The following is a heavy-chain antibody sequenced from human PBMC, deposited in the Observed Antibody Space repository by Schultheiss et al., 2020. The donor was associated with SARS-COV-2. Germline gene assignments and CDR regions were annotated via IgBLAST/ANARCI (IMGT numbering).Heavy chain of an antibody. CDR2: ISWNSGSI. Sequence: SLKISCAASGFTFDDYAMHWVRQAPGKGLEWVSGISWNSGSIGYADSVKGRFTISRDNAKNSLYLQMNSLRAEDTALYYCAKSEGAAVTDAFDIWGQGTMVTVSS. CDR3: AKSEGAAVTDAFDI. J-gene: IGHJ3*02. CDR1: GFTFDDYA. V-gene: IGHV3-9*01. D-gene: IGHD6-13*01.